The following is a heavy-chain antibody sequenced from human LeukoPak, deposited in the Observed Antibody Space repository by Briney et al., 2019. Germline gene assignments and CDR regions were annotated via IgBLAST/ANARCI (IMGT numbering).Heavy chain of an antibody. CDR3: AREQGVVDY. CDR1: GGSISSGSYY. CDR2: ICTSGYT. J-gene: IGHJ4*02. Sequence: SETLSLTCTVSGGSISSGSYYWSWIRQPAGKGLEWIGRICTSGYTNYNPSLKSRVTISVDTSKNQFSLKLSSATAADTAVYYCAREQGVVDYWGQGALVTVSS. V-gene: IGHV4-61*02.